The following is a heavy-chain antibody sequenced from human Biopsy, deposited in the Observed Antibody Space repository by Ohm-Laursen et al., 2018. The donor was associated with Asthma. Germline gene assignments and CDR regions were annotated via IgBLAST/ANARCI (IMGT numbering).Heavy chain of an antibody. CDR1: GFTFGDYW. CDR2: ITGSGGTT. J-gene: IGHJ4*02. V-gene: IGHV3-23*01. Sequence: SLRLSCSASGFTFGDYWMSWVRQAPGKGLERVSAITGSGGTTYYADPVRGRFTISRDNSKSTLFLQMDSLSAEDTAVYYCAKDFRGIAVAGDRGFDYWGQGTLVTVSS. D-gene: IGHD6-19*01. CDR3: AKDFRGIAVAGDRGFDY.